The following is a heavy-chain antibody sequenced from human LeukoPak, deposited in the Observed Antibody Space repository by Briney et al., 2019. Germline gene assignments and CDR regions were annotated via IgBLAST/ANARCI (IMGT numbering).Heavy chain of an antibody. J-gene: IGHJ4*02. D-gene: IGHD7-27*01. CDR2: INPNSGGT. CDR3: ARNWEFDY. CDR1: GYTFTSYY. V-gene: IGHV1-2*02. Sequence: ASVKVSCKASGYTFTSYYMHWVRHAPGQGHEWMGWINPNSGGTNYAQKFQGRVTMTRDTSISTAYMELSRLRSDDTAVYYCARNWEFDYWGQGTLVTVSS.